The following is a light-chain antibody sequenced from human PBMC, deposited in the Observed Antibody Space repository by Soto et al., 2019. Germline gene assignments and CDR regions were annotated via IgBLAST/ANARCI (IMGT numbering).Light chain of an antibody. V-gene: IGLV1-40*01. CDR1: SSNIGAGYD. J-gene: IGLJ1*01. Sequence: QSVLTQPPSLSGAPGQRVTISCTGSSSNIGAGYDVNWYQQLPGTAPKLLIYGNSNRPSGVPDRFSGSKSGTSASLAITGLQAEDEADYYCQSYDSSLSGAYVFGTGTKLTVL. CDR2: GNS. CDR3: QSYDSSLSGAYV.